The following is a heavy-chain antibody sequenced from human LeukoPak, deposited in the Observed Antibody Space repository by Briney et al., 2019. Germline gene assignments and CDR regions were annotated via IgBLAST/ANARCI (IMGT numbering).Heavy chain of an antibody. D-gene: IGHD2-2*01. J-gene: IGHJ5*02. CDR2: IRYDGSNK. V-gene: IGHV3-30*02. CDR1: GFTFSSYG. CDR3: AQDHLMYVVPAAKSWFGP. Sequence: GGSLRLSCAASGFTFSSYGMHWVRQAPGKGLEWVAFIRYDGSNKYYADSVKGRFTISRDNSKNTLYLQMNSLRAEDTAVYYCAQDHLMYVVPAAKSWFGPWGQGTLVTVSS.